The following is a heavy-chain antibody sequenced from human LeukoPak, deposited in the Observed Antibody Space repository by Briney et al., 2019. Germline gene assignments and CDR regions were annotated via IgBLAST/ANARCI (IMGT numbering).Heavy chain of an antibody. CDR1: GFTFSSYG. J-gene: IGHJ4*02. CDR3: AKGVRGYCSGGSCYQNSYYFDY. CDR2: IRYDGSNK. D-gene: IGHD2-15*01. V-gene: IGHV3-30*02. Sequence: GGSLRLSCAASGFTFSSYGMHWVCQAPGKGLEWVAFIRYDGSNKYYADSVKGRFTISRDNSKNTLYLQMNSLRAEDTAVYYCAKGVRGYCSGGSCYQNSYYFDYWGQGTLVTVSS.